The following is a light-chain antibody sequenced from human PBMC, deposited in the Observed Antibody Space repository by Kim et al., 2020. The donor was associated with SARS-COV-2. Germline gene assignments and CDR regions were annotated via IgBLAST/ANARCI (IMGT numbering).Light chain of an antibody. V-gene: IGKV1-9*01. CDR1: QDIINS. CDR2: GAS. Sequence: AAVGDRVTITCRASQDIINSLSWCQQKPGRAPQVLIYGASILQSGVPSRCSGSRSGTEFTLTLTSLQPEDFATYYCQQLKTYPLIFGGGTKVDIK. J-gene: IGKJ4*01. CDR3: QQLKTYPLI.